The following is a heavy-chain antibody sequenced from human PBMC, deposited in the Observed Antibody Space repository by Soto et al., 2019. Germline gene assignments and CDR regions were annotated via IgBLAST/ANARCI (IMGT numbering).Heavy chain of an antibody. V-gene: IGHV1-18*01. CDR1: GYTFTSYG. J-gene: IGHJ4*02. CDR3: ARVKSVGGGKYYFDY. CDR2: INAYNGKT. D-gene: IGHD3-16*01. Sequence: QVQLVQSGAEVKKPGASVKVSCKASGYTFTSYGITWVRQAPGQGLEWMGWINAYNGKTQYAQKHQGRVTMTTDTSRSTAYMELRSLRSDDTAVYYCARVKSVGGGKYYFDYWGQGTLVTVSS.